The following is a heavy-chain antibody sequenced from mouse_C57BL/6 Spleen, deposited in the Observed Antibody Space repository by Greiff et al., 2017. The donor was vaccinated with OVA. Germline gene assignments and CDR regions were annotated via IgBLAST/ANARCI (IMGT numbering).Heavy chain of an antibody. V-gene: IGHV1-72*01. D-gene: IGHD1-1*01. J-gene: IGHJ2*01. CDR2: IDPNSGGT. Sequence: LQPGAELVKPGASVKLSCKASGYTFTSYWMHWVKQRPGRGLEWIGRIDPNSGGTKYNEKFKSKATLTVDKPSSTAYMQLSSLTSEDSAVYYCASYYGSSQYYFDYWGQGTTLTVSS. CDR1: GYTFTSYW. CDR3: ASYYGSSQYYFDY.